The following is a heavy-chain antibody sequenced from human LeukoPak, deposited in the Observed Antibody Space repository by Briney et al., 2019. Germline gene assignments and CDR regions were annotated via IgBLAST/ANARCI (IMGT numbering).Heavy chain of an antibody. Sequence: GGSLRLSCAASGFTFSSYAMNWVRQAPGKGLEWVSYISSSGSTIYYADSVKGRFTISRDNAKNSLYLQMNSLRAEDTAVYYCARVFCSGGSCADYWGQGTLVTVSS. CDR3: ARVFCSGGSCADY. J-gene: IGHJ4*02. CDR2: ISSSGSTI. V-gene: IGHV3-48*03. CDR1: GFTFSSYA. D-gene: IGHD2-15*01.